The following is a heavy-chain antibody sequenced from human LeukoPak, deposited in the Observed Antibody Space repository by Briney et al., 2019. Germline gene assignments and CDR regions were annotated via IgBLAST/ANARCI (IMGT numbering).Heavy chain of an antibody. CDR2: IYYSGST. CDR1: GGSISSSSYH. CDR3: ASYGVEMATISDY. D-gene: IGHD5-24*01. V-gene: IGHV4-39*01. J-gene: IGHJ4*02. Sequence: SETLSLTCTVSGGSISSSSYHWGWIRQPPGKGLEWIGSIYYSGSTYYNPSLKSRVTISVDTSKNQFPLKLSSVTAADTAVYYCASYGVEMATISDYWGQGTLVTVSS.